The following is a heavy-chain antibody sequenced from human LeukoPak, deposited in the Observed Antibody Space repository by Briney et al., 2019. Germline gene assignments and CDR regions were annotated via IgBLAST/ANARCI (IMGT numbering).Heavy chain of an antibody. J-gene: IGHJ4*02. CDR2: IYTSGST. CDR1: GGSISSYY. D-gene: IGHD4-17*01. Sequence: SETLSLTCTVSGGSISSYYWSWIRQPPGKGLEWIGYIYTSGSTNYNPSLKSRVTISVDTSKNQFPLKLSSVTAADTAVYYCATAANYGLLDYWGQGTLVTVSS. CDR3: ATAANYGLLDY. V-gene: IGHV4-4*09.